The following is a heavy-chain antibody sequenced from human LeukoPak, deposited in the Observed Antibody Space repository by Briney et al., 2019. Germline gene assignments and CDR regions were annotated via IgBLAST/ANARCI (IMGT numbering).Heavy chain of an antibody. CDR2: MYDSGST. CDR3: ARGGPPRITIFGVDNPYSDI. CDR1: GGSISNYH. J-gene: IGHJ3*02. D-gene: IGHD3-3*01. V-gene: IGHV4-59*01. Sequence: PSETLSLTCTVFGGSISNYHWSWVRQPPGKGLEWIGYMYDSGSTKYNPSLKSRVTMSVDTSKTQFSLRLSSVTAADTAIYYCARGGPPRITIFGVDNPYSDIWGQGTMVTVSS.